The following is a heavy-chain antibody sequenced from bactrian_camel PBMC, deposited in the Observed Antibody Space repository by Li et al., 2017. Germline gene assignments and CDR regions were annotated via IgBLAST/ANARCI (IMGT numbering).Heavy chain of an antibody. J-gene: IGHJ6*01. CDR1: GYTYGSFC. V-gene: IGHV3S55*01. D-gene: IGHD4*01. CDR2: IDSDGST. CDR3: AADLSPHLDSDYDDPLTADFSH. Sequence: QLVESGGGSVQAGGSLRLSCAATGYTYGSFCMGWFRQAPGKEREGVAAIDSDGSTSYADSVKGRFTISKDIAKNTLYLQMNSLKPEDTGMYSCAADLSPHLDSDYDDPLTADFSHWGQGTQVTVS.